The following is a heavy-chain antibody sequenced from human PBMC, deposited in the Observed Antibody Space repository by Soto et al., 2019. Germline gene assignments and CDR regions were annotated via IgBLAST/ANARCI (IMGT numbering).Heavy chain of an antibody. J-gene: IGHJ4*02. CDR2: IFSKDEK. D-gene: IGHD4-17*01. Sequence: SGPTLVNPTETLTLTCTVSGFSLSNARMGVSWIRQPPGKALEWLAHIFSKDEKSYSTSLKSRLTISKDTSKSQVVLTMTNMALVDTAKYCCARIVWHGDNFYYLDYWGQGTLVTVSS. CDR3: ARIVWHGDNFYYLDY. V-gene: IGHV2-26*01. CDR1: GFSLSNARMG.